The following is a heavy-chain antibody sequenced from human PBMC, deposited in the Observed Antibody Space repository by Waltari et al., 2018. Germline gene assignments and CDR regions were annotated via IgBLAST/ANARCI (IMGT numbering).Heavy chain of an antibody. Sequence: EVQLVESGGDLVQPGGALRPSCAASGFPFSLFWMTWLRQVPGKGLEWVANINDDGSAEFYVDSVRGRFSISRDRDKNTLSLQMNSLEVDDTAIYYCVRGSRGWSGIDYWGQGALVIVSS. D-gene: IGHD6-19*01. V-gene: IGHV3-7*04. CDR3: VRGSRGWSGIDY. CDR1: GFPFSLFW. J-gene: IGHJ4*02. CDR2: INDDGSAE.